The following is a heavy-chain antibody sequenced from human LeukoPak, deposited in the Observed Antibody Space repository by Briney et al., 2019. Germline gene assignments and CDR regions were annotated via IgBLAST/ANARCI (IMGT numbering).Heavy chain of an antibody. Sequence: GGPLRLSCAASGFTFSSYSMNWVRQAPGKGLEWVSSISSSSSYIYYADSVKGRFTISRDNAKNSLYLQMNSLRAEDTAVYYCARDMVRGVSAFDIWGQGTMVTVSS. CDR2: ISSSSSYI. V-gene: IGHV3-21*01. CDR3: ARDMVRGVSAFDI. CDR1: GFTFSSYS. J-gene: IGHJ3*02. D-gene: IGHD3-10*01.